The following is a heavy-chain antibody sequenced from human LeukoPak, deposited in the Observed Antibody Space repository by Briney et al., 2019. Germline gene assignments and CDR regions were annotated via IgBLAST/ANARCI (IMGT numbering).Heavy chain of an antibody. Sequence: GGSLRLSCAASGFTFSSYAMSWVRQAPGKGLEWVSAISGSGGSTYYADSVKGRFTISRDNSKNTLYLQMNSLRAEDTAVYYCAKDKPGIAEGIWGFDYWGQGALVTVSS. D-gene: IGHD7-27*01. V-gene: IGHV3-23*01. J-gene: IGHJ4*02. CDR2: ISGSGGST. CDR3: AKDKPGIAEGIWGFDY. CDR1: GFTFSSYA.